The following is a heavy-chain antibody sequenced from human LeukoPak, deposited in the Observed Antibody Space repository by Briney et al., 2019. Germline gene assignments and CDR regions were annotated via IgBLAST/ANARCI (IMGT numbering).Heavy chain of an antibody. D-gene: IGHD3-22*01. CDR2: IYSGGYT. V-gene: IGHV3-66*01. CDR3: ARGEAGYSFPIVDY. Sequence: GGSLGLSCAASGFTVSSTYLTWVRQAPGKGLEWLSVIYSGGYTYYADSVKGRFTISRDNSKNMLFLQMGSLRTEDMAVYYCARGEAGYSFPIVDYWGQGTLVTVSS. J-gene: IGHJ4*02. CDR1: GFTVSSTY.